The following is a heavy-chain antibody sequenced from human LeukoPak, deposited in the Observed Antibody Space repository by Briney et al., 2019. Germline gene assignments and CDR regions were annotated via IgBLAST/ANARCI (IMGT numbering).Heavy chain of an antibody. V-gene: IGHV4-30-4*01. CDR1: GGSISSGDYY. CDR3: ASMESIVGADYGIDV. D-gene: IGHD1-26*01. J-gene: IGHJ6*02. Sequence: PSETLSLTCTVSGGSISSGDYYWSWIRQPPGKGLEWIGYIYYSGSTYYNPSLKSRVTMSVDTSKNQFSLKLSSVTAADTAVYYCASMESIVGADYGIDVWGQGTTVTVSS. CDR2: IYYSGST.